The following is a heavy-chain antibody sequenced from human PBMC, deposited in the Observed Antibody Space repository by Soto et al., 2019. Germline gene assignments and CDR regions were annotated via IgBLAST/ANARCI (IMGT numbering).Heavy chain of an antibody. Sequence: GGSLRLSCAASGFTFSSYSMNWVRQAPGKGLEWVSSISSSSSYIYYADSVKGRFTISRDNAKNSLYLQMNSLRAEDTAVYYCATDSSGWDAFDIWGQGTMVTVSS. CDR1: GFTFSSYS. J-gene: IGHJ3*02. D-gene: IGHD6-19*01. V-gene: IGHV3-21*01. CDR3: ATDSSGWDAFDI. CDR2: ISSSSSYI.